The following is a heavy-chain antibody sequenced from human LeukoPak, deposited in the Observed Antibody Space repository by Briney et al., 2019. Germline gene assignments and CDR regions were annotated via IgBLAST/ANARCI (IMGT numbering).Heavy chain of an antibody. V-gene: IGHV3-30-3*01. J-gene: IGHJ3*02. D-gene: IGHD2-15*01. CDR3: ASLPIVGAFDI. Sequence: GGSLRLSCAASGFTFSSYAMHWVRQAPGKGLEWVAVISYDGSNKYYADSVKGRFTISRDNSKNTLYLQMNSLRAEDTAVYYCASLPIVGAFDIWGQGTMVTVSS. CDR2: ISYDGSNK. CDR1: GFTFSSYA.